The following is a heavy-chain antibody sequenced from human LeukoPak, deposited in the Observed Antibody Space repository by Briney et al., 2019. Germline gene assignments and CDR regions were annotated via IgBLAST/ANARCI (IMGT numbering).Heavy chain of an antibody. J-gene: IGHJ5*02. CDR3: ARDAYGSGSPYGFDP. CDR1: GYSFTSYT. Sequence: ASVKVSCKASGYSFTSYTITWVRQAPGQGLEWMGWISGHNGNANYAQKVQSRVTMTTDTSTSTAYMELRSLRSDDTAVYYCARDAYGSGSPYGFDPWGQGTLVTVSS. CDR2: ISGHNGNA. V-gene: IGHV1-18*01. D-gene: IGHD3-10*01.